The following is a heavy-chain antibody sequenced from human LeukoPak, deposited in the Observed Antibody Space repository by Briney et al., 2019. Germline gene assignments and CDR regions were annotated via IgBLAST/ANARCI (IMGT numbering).Heavy chain of an antibody. Sequence: AASVKVSCKASGYTFTSYGISWVRQAPGQGLGWMGWISAYNGNTNYAQKLQGRVTMTTDTSTSTAYMELRSLRSDDTAVYYCARDEGLLRFLEWPTRTDAFDIWGQGTMVTVSS. D-gene: IGHD3-3*01. J-gene: IGHJ3*02. V-gene: IGHV1-18*01. CDR1: GYTFTSYG. CDR2: ISAYNGNT. CDR3: ARDEGLLRFLEWPTRTDAFDI.